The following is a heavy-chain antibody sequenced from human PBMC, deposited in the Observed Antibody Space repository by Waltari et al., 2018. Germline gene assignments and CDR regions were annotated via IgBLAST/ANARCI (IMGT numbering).Heavy chain of an antibody. Sequence: QVQLQESGPGLVKPSETLSLTCTVSGGSISSHYWSWIRQPPGKGLEWIGYIYYSGSTNYNPSLKSRVTISVDTSKNQFSLKLSSVTAADTAVYYCARGWKGAARSFGYWGQGTLVTVSS. V-gene: IGHV4-59*11. CDR3: ARGWKGAARSFGY. CDR2: IYYSGST. J-gene: IGHJ4*02. D-gene: IGHD1-1*01. CDR1: GGSISSHY.